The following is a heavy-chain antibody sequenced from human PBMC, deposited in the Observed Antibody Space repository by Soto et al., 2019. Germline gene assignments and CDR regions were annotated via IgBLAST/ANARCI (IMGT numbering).Heavy chain of an antibody. D-gene: IGHD2-8*01. Sequence: SETLSLTCAVYGGSFSGYYWSWIRQPPGKGLEWIGEINHSGSTNYNPSLKSRVTISVDTSKNQFSLKLSSVTAADTAVYYCARSGYCTNGVCYTPFDYWGQGTLVTVSS. CDR2: INHSGST. V-gene: IGHV4-34*01. CDR3: ARSGYCTNGVCYTPFDY. J-gene: IGHJ4*02. CDR1: GGSFSGYY.